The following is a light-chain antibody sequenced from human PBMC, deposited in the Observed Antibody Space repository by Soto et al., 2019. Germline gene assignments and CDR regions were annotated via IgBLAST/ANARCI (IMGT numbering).Light chain of an antibody. V-gene: IGLV3-21*04. CDR1: NIGSKS. CDR2: YDS. Sequence: SYELTQPPSVSVAPGKTARITCGGNNIGSKSVHWYQQKPGQAPVLVIYYDSDRPSGIPERFSGSNSGTTATLTISRVEAGDEADYYCQVWDSSSDPRGVFGTGAKVTVL. CDR3: QVWDSSSDPRGV. J-gene: IGLJ1*01.